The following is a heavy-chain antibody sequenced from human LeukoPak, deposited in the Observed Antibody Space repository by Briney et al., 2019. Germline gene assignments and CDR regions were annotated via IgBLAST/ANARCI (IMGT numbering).Heavy chain of an antibody. J-gene: IGHJ3*02. V-gene: IGHV1-8*01. CDR3: ARSALPDDAFDI. CDR1: GYTFTSYD. Sequence: ASVKVSCKASGYTFTSYDINWVRQATGQGLEWMGWMNPNSGNTGYAQKFQGRVTMTRNTSISTAYMELSSLRSEDTAVCYCARSALPDDAFDIWGQGTMVTVSS. D-gene: IGHD1-14*01. CDR2: MNPNSGNT.